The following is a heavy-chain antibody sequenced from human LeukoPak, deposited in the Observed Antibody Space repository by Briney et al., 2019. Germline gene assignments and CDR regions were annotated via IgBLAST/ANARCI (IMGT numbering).Heavy chain of an antibody. J-gene: IGHJ5*02. D-gene: IGHD3-22*01. CDR1: GYTFTGYY. V-gene: IGHV1-2*02. CDR3: ARDRKYYYDSSGHSRRYNWFDP. Sequence: ASVKVSCKASGYTFTGYYMHWVRQAPGQGLEWMGWVNPNSGGTNYAQKFQGRVTMTRDTSISTAYMELSRLRSDDTAVYYCARDRKYYYDSSGHSRRYNWFDPWGQGTLVTVSS. CDR2: VNPNSGGT.